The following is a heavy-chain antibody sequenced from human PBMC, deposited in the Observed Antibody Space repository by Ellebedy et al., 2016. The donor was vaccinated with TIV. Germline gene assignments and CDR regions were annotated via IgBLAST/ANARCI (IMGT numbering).Heavy chain of an antibody. Sequence: MPSETLSLTCTVSGGSISSYSWSWIRQPPGKGLEWIGSLYHTGITNYNPSLKSRVTMSVDVSKSQFSLNLGSVIAADTAIYYCARGASGWFFDNWGQGTLVTVSS. V-gene: IGHV4-59*01. CDR2: LYHTGIT. D-gene: IGHD6-19*01. CDR3: ARGASGWFFDN. J-gene: IGHJ4*02. CDR1: GGSISSYS.